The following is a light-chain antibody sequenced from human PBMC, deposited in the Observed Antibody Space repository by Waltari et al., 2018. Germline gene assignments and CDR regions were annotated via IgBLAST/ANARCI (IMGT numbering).Light chain of an antibody. CDR1: QGVGRTS. V-gene: IGKV3-20*01. CDR3: QRYVRLPAT. J-gene: IGKJ1*01. Sequence: DIVLTQPLGPLSLSPGERATPASRACQGVGRTSAGYQQKPGRAPRLLIFGASSRASGIPDRFSGSGSGTDFSLTSSRLEPEDFAVYYCQRYVRLPATFGQGTKVEIK. CDR2: GAS.